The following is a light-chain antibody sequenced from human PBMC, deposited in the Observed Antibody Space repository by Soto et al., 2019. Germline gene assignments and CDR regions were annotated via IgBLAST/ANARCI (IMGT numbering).Light chain of an antibody. Sequence: EIVLTQSPATLSLSPGERATLSCRASQSVSSYLAWYQQKPGQAPRLLIYDASNRATGIPARFSGSGSGTDFTLTISRLEPEDFAVYYCQHYGSSPRVFGGGTKVDI. V-gene: IGKV3-11*01. CDR1: QSVSSY. CDR2: DAS. J-gene: IGKJ4*01. CDR3: QHYGSSPRV.